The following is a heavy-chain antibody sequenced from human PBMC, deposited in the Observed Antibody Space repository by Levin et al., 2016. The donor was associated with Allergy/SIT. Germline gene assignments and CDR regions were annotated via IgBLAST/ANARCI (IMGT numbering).Heavy chain of an antibody. CDR3: ARGHSNTFDY. D-gene: IGHD6-13*01. Sequence: GESLKISCAASGFTFNSYNMNWVRQAPGKGLEWVSSIGSSSTYMYYADSVKGRFTISRDNAKNSLYLQMNSLRAEDTAVYYCARGHSNTFDYWGQGTLVTVSS. V-gene: IGHV3-21*01. J-gene: IGHJ4*02. CDR2: IGSSSTYM. CDR1: GFTFNSYN.